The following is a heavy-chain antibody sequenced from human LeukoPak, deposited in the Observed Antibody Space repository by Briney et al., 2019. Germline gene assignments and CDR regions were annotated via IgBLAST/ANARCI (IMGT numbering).Heavy chain of an antibody. CDR3: ARGADTGSYGSLVYFDY. J-gene: IGHJ4*02. CDR1: GYTFTSYG. Sequence: ASVKVSCKASGYTFTSYGISWVRQAPGQGREWMGLMSAYSGNTNFAQKLQGRVTMTTDTSTSTAYMELRSLRSDDTAVYFCARGADTGSYGSLVYFDYWGQGTLVTVSS. CDR2: MSAYSGNT. D-gene: IGHD3-16*01. V-gene: IGHV1-18*01.